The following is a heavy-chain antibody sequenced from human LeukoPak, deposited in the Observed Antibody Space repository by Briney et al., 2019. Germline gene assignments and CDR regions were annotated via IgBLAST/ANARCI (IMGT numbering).Heavy chain of an antibody. CDR3: ARGILDYYDSSGYFDY. J-gene: IGHJ4*02. CDR1: GGSFSGYY. V-gene: IGHV4-34*01. Sequence: SETLSLTCAVYGGSFSGYYWSWIRQPPGKGLEWIGEINHSGSTNYNPSLKSRVTISVDTYKNQFSLKLSSVTAADTAVYYCARGILDYYDSSGYFDYWGQGTLVTVSS. CDR2: INHSGST. D-gene: IGHD3-22*01.